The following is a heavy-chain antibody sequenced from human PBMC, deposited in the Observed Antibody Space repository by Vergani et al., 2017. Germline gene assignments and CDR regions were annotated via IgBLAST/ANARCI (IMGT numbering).Heavy chain of an antibody. CDR2: INPNSGGT. CDR1: GYTFTSYY. V-gene: IGHV1-2*02. Sequence: VPLVQSGAEVKKPGASVKVSCKASGYTFTSYYMHWVRQAPRQGLEWMGWINPNSGGTNYAQKFQGRVTMTRDTSISTAYLALSRLRSDDTAVYYCARGLSSRMYYFDYWGQGTLVTVSS. CDR3: ARGLSSRMYYFDY. J-gene: IGHJ4*02. D-gene: IGHD6-13*01.